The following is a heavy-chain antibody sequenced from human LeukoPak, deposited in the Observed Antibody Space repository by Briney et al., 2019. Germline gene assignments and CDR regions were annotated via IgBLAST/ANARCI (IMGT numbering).Heavy chain of an antibody. J-gene: IGHJ4*02. V-gene: IGHV4-34*01. Sequence: SETLSLTCAVYGGSFSGYYWSWIRQPPGKGLEWIGEINHSGSTNYNPSLKSRVTISVDTSKDQFSLKLSSVTAADTAVYYCARGAEGPAERYYYGSSGYYHYFDYWGQGTLVTVSS. D-gene: IGHD3-22*01. CDR3: ARGAEGPAERYYYGSSGYYHYFDY. CDR2: INHSGST. CDR1: GGSFSGYY.